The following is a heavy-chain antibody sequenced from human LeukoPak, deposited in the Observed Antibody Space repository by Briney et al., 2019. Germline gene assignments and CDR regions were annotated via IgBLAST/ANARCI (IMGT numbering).Heavy chain of an antibody. D-gene: IGHD1-26*01. V-gene: IGHV3-11*01. CDR1: GFTFSDYN. CDR3: ARAYSERYGLGYYYMDV. J-gene: IGHJ6*03. CDR2: ISRSGSTK. Sequence: GGSLRLSCAASGFTFSDYNMRWIRQAPGKGLEWVSSISRSGSTKYYADSVKGRFTISRDNAKNSLFLQMNSLRAEDTAVYYCARAYSERYGLGYYYMDVWGKGTTVTVSS.